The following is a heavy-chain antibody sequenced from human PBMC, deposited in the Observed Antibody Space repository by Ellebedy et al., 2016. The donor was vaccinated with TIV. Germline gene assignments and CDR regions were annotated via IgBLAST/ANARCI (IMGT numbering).Heavy chain of an antibody. Sequence: GESLKISXEASGFTFKTYSMAWVRQAPGKGLEWVSSISGRGIMTYYADSVKGRFTISRDNSKNTLYLQMNSLRAEDTAVYYCASSPWIQLWQIDYWGQGTLVTVSS. CDR2: ISGRGIMT. CDR1: GFTFKTYS. V-gene: IGHV3-23*01. J-gene: IGHJ4*02. D-gene: IGHD5-18*01. CDR3: ASSPWIQLWQIDY.